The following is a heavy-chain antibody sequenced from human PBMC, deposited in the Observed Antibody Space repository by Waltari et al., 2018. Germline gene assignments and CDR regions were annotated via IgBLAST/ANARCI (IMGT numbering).Heavy chain of an antibody. Sequence: QVQLVESGGGVVQPGRSRRLSCAASGFTFRSYAMHWVRQAPGKGLEWVAVISYDGSNKYYADSVKGRFTISRDNSKNTLYLQMNSLRAEDTAVYYCASRLESWGQGTLVTVSS. V-gene: IGHV3-30*01. CDR2: ISYDGSNK. CDR1: GFTFRSYA. J-gene: IGHJ4*02. CDR3: ASRLES.